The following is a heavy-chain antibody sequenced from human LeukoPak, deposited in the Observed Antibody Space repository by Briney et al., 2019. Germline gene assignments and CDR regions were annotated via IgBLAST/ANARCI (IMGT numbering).Heavy chain of an antibody. CDR2: IYYSGST. D-gene: IGHD5-12*01. CDR3: ARATAWIDAFDF. Sequence: SETLSLTCTASGGSISSSSYYWGWIRQPPGKGLEWIGSIYYSGSTYYNPSLKSRVTISVDTSKNQFSLKLSSVTAADTAIYYCARATAWIDAFDFWGQGTVVTVSS. V-gene: IGHV4-39*07. J-gene: IGHJ3*01. CDR1: GGSISSSSYY.